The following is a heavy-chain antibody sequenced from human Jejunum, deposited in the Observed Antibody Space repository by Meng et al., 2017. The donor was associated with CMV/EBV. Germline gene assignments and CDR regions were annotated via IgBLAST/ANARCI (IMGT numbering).Heavy chain of an antibody. CDR2: INPIGAVR. Sequence: SGLTFSNYIINWVRQAPGKGPEWMGGINPIGAVRNYAQKFQGRVTIMADKLTSTGYMEMSSLRSEDTAVYYCATSRHGAGMYYSVEHYFGFWGQGTLVTV. J-gene: IGHJ4*02. CDR1: GLTFSNYI. V-gene: IGHV1-69*02. CDR3: ATSRHGAGMYYSVEHYFGF. D-gene: IGHD1/OR15-1a*01.